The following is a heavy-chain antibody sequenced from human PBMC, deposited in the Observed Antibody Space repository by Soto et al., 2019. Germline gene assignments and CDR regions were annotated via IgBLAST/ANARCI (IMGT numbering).Heavy chain of an antibody. CDR3: AKARGTVTTDYYYGMDV. CDR1: GFTFDDYA. D-gene: IGHD4-17*01. J-gene: IGHJ6*02. V-gene: IGHV3-9*01. CDR2: ISWNSGSI. Sequence: EVQLVESGGGLVQPGRSLRLSCAASGFTFDDYAMHWVRQAPGKGLEWVSGISWNSGSIGYADSVKGRFTISRDNAKNSLYLQMNSLRAEDTALYYCAKARGTVTTDYYYGMDVWGQGTTVTVSS.